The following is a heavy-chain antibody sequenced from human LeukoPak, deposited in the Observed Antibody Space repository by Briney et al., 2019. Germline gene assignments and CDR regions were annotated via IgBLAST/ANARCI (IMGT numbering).Heavy chain of an antibody. V-gene: IGHV4-61*05. D-gene: IGHD7-27*01. J-gene: IGHJ4*02. Sequence: SETLSLTCTVSGGSISSSSYYWGWIRQPPGKGLEWIGYISYSGSTKYSPSLKSRVTISVDTSNNQFSLKLSSVTAADTAVYYCARQVNWDYFDYWGQGTLVTVSS. CDR2: ISYSGST. CDR1: GGSISSSSYY. CDR3: ARQVNWDYFDY.